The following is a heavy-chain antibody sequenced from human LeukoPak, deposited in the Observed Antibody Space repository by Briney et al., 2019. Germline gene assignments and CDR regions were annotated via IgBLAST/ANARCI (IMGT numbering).Heavy chain of an antibody. CDR1: GGSFSGYY. CDR2: INHSGST. J-gene: IGHJ5*02. D-gene: IGHD2-15*01. Sequence: SETLPLTCAVYGGSFSGYYWSWVRQPPGKGLEWIGEINHSGSTNYNPSLKSRVTISVDTSKNQFSLKLSSVTAADTAVYYCARGSRAVVAATTRYNWFDPWGQGTLVTVSS. V-gene: IGHV4-34*01. CDR3: ARGSRAVVAATTRYNWFDP.